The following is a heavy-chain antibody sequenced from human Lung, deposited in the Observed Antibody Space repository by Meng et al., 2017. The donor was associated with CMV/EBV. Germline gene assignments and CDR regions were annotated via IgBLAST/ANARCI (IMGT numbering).Heavy chain of an antibody. Sequence: SXXVSXKTSGGTFSDYTISWVRQAPGQGLEWMGRVTPIVGIPRYAQIFQDRVTITADKFTSTTYMELTGLTSTDTAVYYCATSQCSSANCHDAYNWMDSWGQGXLVTVSS. CDR2: VTPIVGIP. CDR1: GGTFSDYT. CDR3: ATSQCSSANCHDAYNWMDS. D-gene: IGHD2-2*01. V-gene: IGHV1-69*02. J-gene: IGHJ5*01.